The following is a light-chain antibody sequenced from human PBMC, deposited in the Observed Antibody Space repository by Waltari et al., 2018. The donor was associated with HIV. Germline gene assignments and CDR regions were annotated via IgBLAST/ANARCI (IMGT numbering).Light chain of an antibody. Sequence: DVVMTQSPLSLPVTPGQPASISCRSSQSLVYSDGNTYLSWFQQRPGQSPRRLIYKVSNRDSWVPDRFSGRGSGTDFTLKISRVEAEDVGVYYCMQGTHWPVAFGQGTKVEI. CDR2: KVS. J-gene: IGKJ1*01. V-gene: IGKV2-30*01. CDR3: MQGTHWPVA. CDR1: QSLVYSDGNTY.